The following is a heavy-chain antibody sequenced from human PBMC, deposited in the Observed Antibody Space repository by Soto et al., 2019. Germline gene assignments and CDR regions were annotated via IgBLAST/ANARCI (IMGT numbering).Heavy chain of an antibody. CDR1: GGSGNSDNYY. CDR2: IYNGKLM. CDR3: SRNENPNSSSPFVIGY. V-gene: IGHV4-61*01. D-gene: IGHD6-6*01. J-gene: IGHJ4*02. Sequence: QVQLQESGPGLVKPSETLSLTCSVSGGSGNSDNYYWNWMRQPQGKGLELIACIYNGKLMKYKPPLKSRVTLSAGPSKSKFSLELSSLSAANTAVYYCSRNENPNSSSPFVIGYWGRGTLVTVSS.